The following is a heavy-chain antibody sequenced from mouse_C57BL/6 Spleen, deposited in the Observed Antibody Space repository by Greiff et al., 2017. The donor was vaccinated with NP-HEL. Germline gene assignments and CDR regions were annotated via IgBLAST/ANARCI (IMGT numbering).Heavy chain of an antibody. CDR1: GYTFTGYW. CDR2: ILPGSGST. D-gene: IGHD1-1*01. V-gene: IGHV1-9*01. CDR3: VKYRPNYGSSGYYFDY. Sequence: QVHVKQSGAELMKPGASVKLSCKATGYTFTGYWIEWVKQRPGHGLEWIGEILPGSGSTNYNEKFKGKATFTADTSSNTAYMQVSSLTTKESAIYYCVKYRPNYGSSGYYFDYWGQGTTLTVSS. J-gene: IGHJ2*01.